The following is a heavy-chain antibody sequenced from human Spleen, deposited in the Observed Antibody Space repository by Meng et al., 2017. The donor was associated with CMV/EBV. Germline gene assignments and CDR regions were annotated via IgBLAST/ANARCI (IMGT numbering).Heavy chain of an antibody. CDR1: GYTFTRYE. Sequence: ASVKVSCKASGYTFTRYEINWVRQATGQGLEWVAWMDPNSDNTGYAQKFQGRVTTRRDTSKNTVYMELSSLRSDDTAVYYCAIGYCDTMKCAGGLDCWGQGTLVTVSS. CDR3: AIGYCDTMKCAGGLDC. CDR2: MDPNSDNT. J-gene: IGHJ4*02. V-gene: IGHV1-8*03. D-gene: IGHD2-15*01.